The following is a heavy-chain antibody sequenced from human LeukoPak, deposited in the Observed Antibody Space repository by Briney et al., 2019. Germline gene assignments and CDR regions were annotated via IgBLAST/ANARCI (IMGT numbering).Heavy chain of an antibody. V-gene: IGHV4-31*03. CDR3: ARELIVVVPAAISQQLVRGEAGYNWFGP. CDR1: GGSISSGGYY. CDR2: IYYSGST. D-gene: IGHD2-2*01. Sequence: PSQTLSLTCTVSGGSISSGGYYWSWIRQHPGKGLEWIGYIYYSGSTYYNPSLKSRVTISVDTSKNQFSLKLSSVTAADTAVYYCARELIVVVPAAISQQLVRGEAGYNWFGPWGQGTLVTVSS. J-gene: IGHJ5*02.